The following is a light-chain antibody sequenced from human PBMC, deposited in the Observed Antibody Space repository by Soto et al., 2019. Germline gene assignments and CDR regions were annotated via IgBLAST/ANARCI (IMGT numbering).Light chain of an antibody. V-gene: IGKV1-5*01. CDR3: QHYETYPYT. Sequence: DIQMTQSPSTLSASVGDRVTITCRASHSISSRLAWYQQKPGKTPERLIYGASNLESGVPSRFSGRCSGTEFTLSVSSLQPDAFPTYYCQHYETYPYTFGQGTKLEIK. CDR1: HSISSR. CDR2: GAS. J-gene: IGKJ2*01.